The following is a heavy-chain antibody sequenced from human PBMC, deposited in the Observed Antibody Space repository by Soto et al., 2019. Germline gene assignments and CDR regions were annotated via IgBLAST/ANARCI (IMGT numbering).Heavy chain of an antibody. V-gene: IGHV4-39*01. CDR2: IYYSGST. CDR3: ARPYDSSGYLGY. Sequence: SETLSLTCTVSGGSISISSYYWGCIRQPPGKGLEWIGSIYYSGSTYYNPSLKSRVTISVDTSKNQFSLKLSSVTAADTAVYYCARPYDSSGYLGYWGQGTLVTVSS. J-gene: IGHJ4*02. CDR1: GGSISISSYY. D-gene: IGHD3-22*01.